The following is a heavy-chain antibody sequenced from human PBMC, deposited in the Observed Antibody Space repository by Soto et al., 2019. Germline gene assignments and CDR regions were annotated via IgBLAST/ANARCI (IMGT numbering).Heavy chain of an antibody. J-gene: IGHJ5*01. Sequence: PGGSLRLSCAASGFTFSSYAMHWVRQAPGKGLEWVAVISYDGSNKYYADSVKGRFTLSRDNSKNTLYLQINSLRAEDTAVYYCARQPHPPPCSGGSCYWFDPWGQGTLVTVSS. CDR3: ARQPHPPPCSGGSCYWFDP. CDR2: ISYDGSNK. CDR1: GFTFSSYA. D-gene: IGHD2-15*01. V-gene: IGHV3-30*14.